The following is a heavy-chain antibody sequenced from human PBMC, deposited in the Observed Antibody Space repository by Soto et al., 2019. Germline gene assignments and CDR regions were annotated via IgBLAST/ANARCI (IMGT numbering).Heavy chain of an antibody. D-gene: IGHD1-26*01. CDR3: AKDAGGSSYFDY. V-gene: IGHV3-30*18. Sequence: QVQLVESGGGVVQPGRSLRLSCAASGFTFSSYGMHWVRQAPGKGLEWVAVISYDGSNEYYADSVKGRFTISRDNSKNTLYMQMNSLSAGDTAVYYCAKDAGGSSYFDYWGQGTLVTVSS. CDR2: ISYDGSNE. J-gene: IGHJ4*02. CDR1: GFTFSSYG.